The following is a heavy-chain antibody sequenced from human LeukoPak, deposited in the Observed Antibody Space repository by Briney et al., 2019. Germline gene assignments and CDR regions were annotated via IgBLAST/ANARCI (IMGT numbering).Heavy chain of an antibody. Sequence: GGSLRLSCAASGFTFSSYAMHWVRQAPGKRLEWVAVISYDGSNKYYADSVKGRFTISRDNSKNTLYLQMNSLRAEDTAIYYCSKGRTVTGTLALDYWGQGTLVTVSS. CDR1: GFTFSSYA. D-gene: IGHD6-19*01. V-gene: IGHV3-30*04. J-gene: IGHJ4*02. CDR2: ISYDGSNK. CDR3: SKGRTVTGTLALDY.